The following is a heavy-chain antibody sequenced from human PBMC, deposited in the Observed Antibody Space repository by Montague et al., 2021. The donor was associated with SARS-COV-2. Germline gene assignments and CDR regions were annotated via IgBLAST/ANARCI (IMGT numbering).Heavy chain of an antibody. J-gene: IGHJ4*02. V-gene: IGHV4-59*01. CDR2: IYYSGSA. Sequence: SETPSLTCTVSGGSINSYYWSWIRQPPGKGLEWIGYIYYSGSANYSPSFKSRVTISVDTSKYQFSLRLSSVTAADTAVYYCSRTPYSRPLPDYWGQGALVTVSS. CDR1: GGSINSYY. CDR3: SRTPYSRPLPDY. D-gene: IGHD1-26*01.